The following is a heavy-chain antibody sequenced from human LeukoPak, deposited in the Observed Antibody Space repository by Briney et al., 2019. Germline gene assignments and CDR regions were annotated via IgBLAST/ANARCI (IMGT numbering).Heavy chain of an antibody. D-gene: IGHD6-13*01. CDR2: ISAYNGNK. CDR1: GYTFTSYG. V-gene: IGHV1-18*01. J-gene: IGHJ4*02. CDR3: AIILGGSDRPPYSSSLYQHRGGFDY. Sequence: ASVKVSCKASGYTFTSYGISWVRQAPGQGLEWMGWISAYNGNKNYAQKLQGRVTMTTDTSTSTAYMELRSLRSDDTAVYYCAIILGGSDRPPYSSSLYQHRGGFDYWGQGTLVTVSS.